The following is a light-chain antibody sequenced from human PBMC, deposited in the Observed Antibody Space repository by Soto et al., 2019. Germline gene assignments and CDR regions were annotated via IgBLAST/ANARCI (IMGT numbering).Light chain of an antibody. CDR1: HSVSSN. V-gene: IGKV3-15*01. J-gene: IGKJ2*01. CDR2: GAS. CDR3: QQYNDWPPMYT. Sequence: EIVMTQSPATLSVSPGERATLSCRASHSVSSNLAWYQQKPGQAPRLLIYGASTRATGIPARFSGSGSGTEFTLTISSLQSEDFAVYYCQQYNDWPPMYTFCHGTTRESK.